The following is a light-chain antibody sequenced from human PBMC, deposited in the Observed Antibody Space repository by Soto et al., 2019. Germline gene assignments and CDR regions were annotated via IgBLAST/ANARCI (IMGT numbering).Light chain of an antibody. CDR1: QSIVSNY. J-gene: IGKJ1*01. Sequence: EIVLTQSPGTLSLSPGERATLSCKASQSIVSNYLAWYQRRPGQAPRLLIDGSSSRATDIPARFSGSGSGTDFTLTITRLESEDFAVYYCQQYGSSPPTFGQGTKVEFK. CDR2: GSS. CDR3: QQYGSSPPT. V-gene: IGKV3-20*01.